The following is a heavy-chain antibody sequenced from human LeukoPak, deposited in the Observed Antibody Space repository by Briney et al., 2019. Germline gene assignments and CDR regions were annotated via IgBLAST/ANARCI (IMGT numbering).Heavy chain of an antibody. Sequence: GGSLTLSCAASGFILSSYGMHWVRQAPGKGLEWVAVISNGGSKKYYADSVKGRFTISRDSSKNTLYLQMNSLRAEDTAVYYCAKGSLVLRRITTIVVLQFDSWGQGTLVTVSS. CDR2: ISNGGSKK. V-gene: IGHV3-30*18. J-gene: IGHJ4*02. D-gene: IGHD3-22*01. CDR1: GFILSSYG. CDR3: AKGSLVLRRITTIVVLQFDS.